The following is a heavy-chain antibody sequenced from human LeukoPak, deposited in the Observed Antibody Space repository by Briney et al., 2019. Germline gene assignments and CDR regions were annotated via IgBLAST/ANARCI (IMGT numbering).Heavy chain of an antibody. CDR2: ISSSGGNT. Sequence: PGGSLRLSCAASGFTLSSYAMNWVRQAPGKGREWVSLISSSGGNTNYADSVRGRFTISRYNSKNTVSLQMSSLRAEDTAIYYCVKDFGSGWIKSTYFQRWGQGTLATVSS. CDR3: VKDFGSGWIKSTYFQR. D-gene: IGHD1-26*01. CDR1: GFTLSSYA. J-gene: IGHJ1*01. V-gene: IGHV3-23*01.